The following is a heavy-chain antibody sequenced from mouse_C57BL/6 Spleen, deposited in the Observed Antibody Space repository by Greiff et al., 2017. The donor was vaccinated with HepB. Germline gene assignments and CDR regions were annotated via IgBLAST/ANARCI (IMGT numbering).Heavy chain of an antibody. Sequence: VQLVESGAELVRPGASVTLSCKASGYTFTDYEMHWVKQTPVHGLEWIGAIDPETGGTAYNQKFKGKAILTADKSSSTAYMELRSLTSEDSAVYYCTRPQTGSSMDYWGQGTSVTVSS. V-gene: IGHV1-15*01. J-gene: IGHJ4*01. CDR1: GYTFTDYE. CDR3: TRPQTGSSMDY. CDR2: IDPETGGT. D-gene: IGHD4-1*01.